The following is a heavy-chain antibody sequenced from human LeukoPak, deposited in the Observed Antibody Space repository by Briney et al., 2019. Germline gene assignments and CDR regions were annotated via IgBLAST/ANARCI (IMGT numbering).Heavy chain of an antibody. CDR3: ARVVPGPYNWFDP. CDR2: INPNSGNT. V-gene: IGHV1-8*02. CDR1: GYTFTGYY. Sequence: EASVKVSCKASGYTFTGYYMHWVRRAPGQGLEWMGWINPNSGNTGYAQKFQGRVTMAMSTSISTAYMELSSLRSEDTAVYYCARVVPGPYNWFDPWGQGTLVIVSS. D-gene: IGHD2-8*02. J-gene: IGHJ5*02.